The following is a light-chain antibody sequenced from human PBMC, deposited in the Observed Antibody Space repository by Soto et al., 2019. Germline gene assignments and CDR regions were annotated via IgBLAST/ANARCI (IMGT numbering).Light chain of an antibody. J-gene: IGKJ1*01. CDR1: QSVSSN. CDR3: LQYNNWPRT. CDR2: GAS. Sequence: EIVMTQSPATLSVSPGERATLSCRASQSVSSNLAWYQQKPGQAPRLLIYGASTGATGIPARFSGSGSGTEFTLTISSLQSEDFAVYYCLQYNNWPRTFGQGTKVGIK. V-gene: IGKV3-15*01.